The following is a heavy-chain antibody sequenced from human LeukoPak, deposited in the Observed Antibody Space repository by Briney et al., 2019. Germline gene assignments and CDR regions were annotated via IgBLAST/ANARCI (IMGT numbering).Heavy chain of an antibody. J-gene: IGHJ4*02. D-gene: IGHD6-19*01. CDR2: IIPIFGTA. V-gene: IGHV1-69*13. CDR3: ARVGHATHSVADTNYYFDY. CDR1: GGTFSSYA. Sequence: SVKVSCKASGGTFSSYAISWVRQAPGQGLEWMGGIIPIFGTANYAQKFQGRVTITADESTSTAYMELSSLRSEDTAVYYCARVGHATHSVADTNYYFDYWGQGTLVTVSS.